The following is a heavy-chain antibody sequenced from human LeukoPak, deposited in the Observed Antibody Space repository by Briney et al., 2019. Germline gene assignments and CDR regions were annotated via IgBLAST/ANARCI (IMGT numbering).Heavy chain of an antibody. J-gene: IGHJ5*02. CDR1: GFTFSSYG. V-gene: IGHV3-30*02. Sequence: GGSLRLSCEASGFTFSSYGMHWVRQAPGKGLEWVAFIQNDRSDKHYADSVKGRFTISRDNSKNTLYLQMNSQRTEDTAVYYCAKRGEGVSNAWYMNNWFDTWGQGTLVTVSS. CDR3: AKRGEGVSNAWYMNNWFDT. CDR2: IQNDRSDK. D-gene: IGHD6-13*01.